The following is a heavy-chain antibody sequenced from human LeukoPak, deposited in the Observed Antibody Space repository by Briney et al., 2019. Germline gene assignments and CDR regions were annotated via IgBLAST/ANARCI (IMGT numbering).Heavy chain of an antibody. CDR3: AKDLIGGNIVATIPEC. D-gene: IGHD5-12*01. J-gene: IGHJ4*02. V-gene: IGHV3-23*01. CDR2: ISGSGGST. CDR1: GFXFSIYP. Sequence: GGSLRLSCVASGFXFSIYPMSWVRQAPGKGLKWVSGISGSGGSTDYADSVKGRFAISRDNAKNTLYLQMNSLRVEDTAVYYCAKDLIGGNIVATIPECWGQGTLVTVSS.